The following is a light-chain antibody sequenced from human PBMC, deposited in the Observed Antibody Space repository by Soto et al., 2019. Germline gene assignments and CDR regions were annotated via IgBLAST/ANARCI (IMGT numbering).Light chain of an antibody. CDR3: QHYDSLPIT. CDR1: QSVRSN. Sequence: EIVTTQSPGTLSVSPGERSTLSCRSSQSVRSNLAWVQQKLGQAPRLLIYGASTRATGISARFSGSGSGTDFTLTISRLEPEDFAVFYCQHYDSLPITFGQGTRLE. CDR2: GAS. J-gene: IGKJ5*01. V-gene: IGKV3-15*01.